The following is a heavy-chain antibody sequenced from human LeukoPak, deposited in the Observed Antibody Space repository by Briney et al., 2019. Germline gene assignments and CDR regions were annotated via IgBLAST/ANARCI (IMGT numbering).Heavy chain of an antibody. J-gene: IGHJ6*02. Sequence: PGGSLRLSCVASGFTFTKCAMSWIRQAPGKGLEWVSYISSSSSTIYYADSVKGRFTISRDNAKNSLYLQMNSLRDEDTAVYYCARDGYSYYYYGMDVWGQGTTVTVSS. V-gene: IGHV3-48*02. D-gene: IGHD1-26*01. CDR2: ISSSSSTI. CDR1: GFTFTKCA. CDR3: ARDGYSYYYYGMDV.